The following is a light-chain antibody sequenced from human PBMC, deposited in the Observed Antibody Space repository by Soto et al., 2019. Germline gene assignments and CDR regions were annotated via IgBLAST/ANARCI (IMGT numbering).Light chain of an antibody. CDR3: HQYNNWPLYT. CDR1: QSVSSN. V-gene: IGKV3-15*01. Sequence: EIVMTQSPATLSVSPGERATLSCRASQSVSSNLAWYQQKPGQAPRLLIYGASTSATGIPARFSGSGSGTEFTLTISSLQSEDFAVYYCHQYNNWPLYTFGQGTTLEIK. CDR2: GAS. J-gene: IGKJ2*01.